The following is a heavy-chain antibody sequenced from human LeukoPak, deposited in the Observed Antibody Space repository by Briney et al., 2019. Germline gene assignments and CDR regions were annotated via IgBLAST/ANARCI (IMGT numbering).Heavy chain of an antibody. CDR2: ISSSSSYI. J-gene: IGHJ3*02. V-gene: IGHV3-21*01. CDR3: AGDIDPSHAFDI. Sequence: GGPLRLSCAASGFTFSIYAMSWVRQAPGKGLEWVSSISSSSSYIYYADSVKGRFTISRDNAKNSLYLQMNSLRAEDTAVYYCAGDIDPSHAFDIWGQGTMVTVSS. CDR1: GFTFSIYA.